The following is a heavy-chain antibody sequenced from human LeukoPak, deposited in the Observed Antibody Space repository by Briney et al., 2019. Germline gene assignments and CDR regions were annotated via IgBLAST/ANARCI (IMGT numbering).Heavy chain of an antibody. Sequence: PGGSLRLSCAASGFTFSSYSMNWVRQAPGKGLEWVSYISSSSSTIYYADSVKGRFTISRDNSKNTLYLQMNSLRAEDTAVHYCAKGLRYYYGSGSYYKWGQGTLVTVSS. V-gene: IGHV3-48*01. J-gene: IGHJ4*02. D-gene: IGHD3-10*01. CDR1: GFTFSSYS. CDR3: AKGLRYYYGSGSYYK. CDR2: ISSSSSTI.